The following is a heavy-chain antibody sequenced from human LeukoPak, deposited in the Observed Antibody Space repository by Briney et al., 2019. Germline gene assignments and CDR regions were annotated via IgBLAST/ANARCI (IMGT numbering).Heavy chain of an antibody. CDR2: FNTDGSST. J-gene: IGHJ3*02. CDR3: AKDLNLSPPFDAFDI. V-gene: IGHV3-74*01. Sequence: GGSLRLSCAASGFTFSSYWMHWVRQAPGKGLVWVSRFNTDGSSTSYADSVKGRFTISRDNAKNTLYLQMNSLRAEDTALYYCAKDLNLSPPFDAFDIWGQGTMVTVSS. CDR1: GFTFSSYW.